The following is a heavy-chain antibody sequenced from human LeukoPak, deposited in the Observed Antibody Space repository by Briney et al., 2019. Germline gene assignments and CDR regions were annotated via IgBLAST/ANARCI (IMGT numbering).Heavy chain of an antibody. CDR2: IYSSGSS. J-gene: IGHJ4*02. V-gene: IGHV4-31*03. D-gene: IGHD3-10*01. CDR1: GVSITSGGYY. Sequence: SETLSLTCTVSGVSITSGGYYWSWTRQRPGKGLEWIGYIYSSGSSYYNPSLKSRVTISVDTSKNQFSLKLSSVTAADTAVYYCARDRDSGSGTSPYWGQGTLVTVSS. CDR3: ARDRDSGSGTSPY.